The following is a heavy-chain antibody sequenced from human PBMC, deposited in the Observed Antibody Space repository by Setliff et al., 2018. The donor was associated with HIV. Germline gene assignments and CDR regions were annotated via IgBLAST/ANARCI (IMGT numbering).Heavy chain of an antibody. V-gene: IGHV4-31*03. D-gene: IGHD1-20*01. CDR3: ARGYGSWDY. Sequence: SETLSLTCTVSGGSINSGGYYWSWIRQHPGKGLEWIGYIYYSGSTYYNPSLKSRVTISVDTSMNQFSLKLSSVTAADTAIYYCARGYGSWDYWGQGTLVTVSS. J-gene: IGHJ4*02. CDR1: GGSINSGGYY. CDR2: IYYSGST.